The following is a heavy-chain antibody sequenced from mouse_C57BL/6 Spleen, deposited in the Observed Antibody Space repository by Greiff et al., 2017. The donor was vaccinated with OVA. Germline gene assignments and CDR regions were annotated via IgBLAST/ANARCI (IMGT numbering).Heavy chain of an antibody. CDR3: ARSYYYGIDY. J-gene: IGHJ2*01. CDR1: GYAFSSYG. D-gene: IGHD1-1*01. Sequence: VQLQQSGAELVKPGASVKISCKASGYAFSSYGMNWVKQRPGKGLEWIGQIYPGDGDTNYNGKFKGKATLTADKSSSTAYMQLSSLTSEDSAVYFCARSYYYGIDYWGQGTTLTVSS. V-gene: IGHV1-80*01. CDR2: IYPGDGDT.